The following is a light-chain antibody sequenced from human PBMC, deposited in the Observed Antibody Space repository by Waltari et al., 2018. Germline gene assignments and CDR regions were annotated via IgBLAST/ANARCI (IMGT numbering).Light chain of an antibody. Sequence: DVVMTQSPLSLPITPGQPASISCRSSQSLVHSNGKTYLSWYQQKPGQPPRRLIHEVSNQDSGVPDRCSGSGAETDFTLKITRVEAEDVGVYYCGQGTHLPYSFGQGTKVEIK. V-gene: IGKV2-30*02. CDR3: GQGTHLPYS. CDR2: EVS. CDR1: QSLVHSNGKTY. J-gene: IGKJ2*03.